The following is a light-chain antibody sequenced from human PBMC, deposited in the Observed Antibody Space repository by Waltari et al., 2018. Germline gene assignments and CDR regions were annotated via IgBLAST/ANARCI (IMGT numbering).Light chain of an antibody. CDR3: QQYNDWPSWT. V-gene: IGKV3-15*01. CDR2: GAS. J-gene: IGKJ1*01. CDR1: QTIRSD. Sequence: EIVMTQSPATLSVSPGERAPLSCRTSQTIRSDLAWYQQRPGQAPRLLIYGASTRATGVPARFSGSGSGTEFTLTISSLQSEDFAVYYCQQYNDWPSWTFGQGTKVEIK.